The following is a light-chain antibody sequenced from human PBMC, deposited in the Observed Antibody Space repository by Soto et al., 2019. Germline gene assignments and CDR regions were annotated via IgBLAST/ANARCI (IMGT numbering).Light chain of an antibody. J-gene: IGKJ2*01. CDR3: QQRSNWPPST. CDR1: QSVSSY. V-gene: IGKV3-11*01. Sequence: EIVLTQSPATLSLSPGERATLSCRASQSVSSYLAWYQQKPGQAPRLLIYDASNRATGITARFIGSGSGTDFTLTISSLEPEDFAVYYCQQRSNWPPSTFGQGTKLEIK. CDR2: DAS.